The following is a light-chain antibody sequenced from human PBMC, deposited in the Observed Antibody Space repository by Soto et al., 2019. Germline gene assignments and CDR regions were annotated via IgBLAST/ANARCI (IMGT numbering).Light chain of an antibody. CDR3: SSYTSSITYV. CDR1: SSDIGTYKY. J-gene: IGLJ1*01. V-gene: IGLV2-14*01. Sequence: QSALTQPASVSGSPGQSITISCTGTSSDIGTYKYVSWYQQNPGKDPKLIIYEVSNRPSGVSNRFSGYKSGNTASLTISGLQAEDEADYYCSSYTSSITYVFGTGTKLTVL. CDR2: EVS.